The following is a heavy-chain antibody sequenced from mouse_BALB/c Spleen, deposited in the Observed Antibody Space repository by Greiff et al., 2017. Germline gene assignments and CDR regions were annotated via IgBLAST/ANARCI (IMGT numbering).Heavy chain of an antibody. CDR1: GYTFTDYN. J-gene: IGHJ3*01. Sequence: EVKLMESGPELVKPGASVKISCKASGYTFTDYNMHWVKQSHGKSLEWIGYIYPYNGGTGYNQKFKSKASLTVDNSSSTAYMELRSLTSEDSAVYYCAREEGSMSRKTGFAYWGQGTLVTVSA. V-gene: IGHV1S29*02. CDR3: AREEGSMSRKTGFAY. D-gene: IGHD2-3*01. CDR2: IYPYNGGT.